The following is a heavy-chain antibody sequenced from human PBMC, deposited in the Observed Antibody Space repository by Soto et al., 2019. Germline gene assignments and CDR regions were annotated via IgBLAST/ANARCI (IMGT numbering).Heavy chain of an antibody. CDR2: TYYRSKWYN. Sequence: SQTLSLTCAISGDTVSSNSAAWTWIRQSPSRGLEWLGKTYYRSKWYNEYAVSVKSRISINADTSKNQFSLQLDSVTPEDTAGYYCARGGYSMDVWGQGTTVTVCS. J-gene: IGHJ6*02. CDR1: GDTVSSNSAA. CDR3: ARGGYSMDV. V-gene: IGHV6-1*01.